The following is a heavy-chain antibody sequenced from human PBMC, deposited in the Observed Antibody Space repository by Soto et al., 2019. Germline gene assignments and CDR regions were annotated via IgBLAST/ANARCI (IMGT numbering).Heavy chain of an antibody. D-gene: IGHD1-26*01. V-gene: IGHV1-8*01. CDR3: AGGGGGSYYLEY. Sequence: QVQLVQSGAEVKKPGASVKVSCKASGYTFTSYDINWVRQATGQGLEWMGWMNPNSGNTGYAQKFQGRVTMTRNTSKSTAYRGRSSLSSGDRAVYSCAGGGGGSYYLEYWGQGTLVTVSS. CDR2: MNPNSGNT. CDR1: GYTFTSYD. J-gene: IGHJ4*02.